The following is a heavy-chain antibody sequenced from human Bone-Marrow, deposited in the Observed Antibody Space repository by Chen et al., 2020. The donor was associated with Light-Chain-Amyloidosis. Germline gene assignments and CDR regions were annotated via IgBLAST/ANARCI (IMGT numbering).Heavy chain of an antibody. V-gene: IGHV1-18*04. CDR3: VRVREWFDP. CDR1: GYIFTNYG. CDR2: VSAYNDDR. Sequence: QVQLVQSGAEVKKPGASVNVSCKASGYIFTNYGIGWVRQAPGQGLEWLGWVSAYNDDRNYIQKLQGRVTMTTDASTNTGYMELRSLTSDDTAVYYCVRVREWFDPWGQGTLVTVSS. J-gene: IGHJ5*02.